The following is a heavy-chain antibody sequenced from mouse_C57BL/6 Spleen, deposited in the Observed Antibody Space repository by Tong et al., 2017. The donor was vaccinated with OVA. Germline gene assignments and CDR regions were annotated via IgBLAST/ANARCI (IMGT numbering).Heavy chain of an antibody. Sequence: LVKTGASVKISCKASGYSFTGYYMHWVKQSHGKSLEWIGYISCYNCATSYNQKFKGKATFTVDTSSNSAYWQFTSLTSEDSAVYYCARGYGYYPLDYWGQGTTLTVSS. CDR3: ARGYGYYPLDY. CDR2: ISCYNCAT. V-gene: IGHV1S34*01. D-gene: IGHD2-3*01. CDR1: GYSFTGYY. J-gene: IGHJ2*01.